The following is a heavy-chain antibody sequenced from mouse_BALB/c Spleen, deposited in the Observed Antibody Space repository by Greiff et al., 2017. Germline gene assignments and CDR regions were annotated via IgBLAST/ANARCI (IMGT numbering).Heavy chain of an antibody. CDR1: GFTFSSFG. CDR3: ARWYGCYAMDY. D-gene: IGHD2-10*02. J-gene: IGHJ4*01. V-gene: IGHV5-17*02. CDR2: ISSGSSTI. Sequence: EVQLVESGGGLVQPGGSRKISCAASGFTFSSFGMHWVRQSPEKGLEWVAYISSGSSTIYYADTVKGRFTISRDNPKNTLFLQMTSLRSEDTAIYYCARWYGCYAMDYWGQGTSVTVSS.